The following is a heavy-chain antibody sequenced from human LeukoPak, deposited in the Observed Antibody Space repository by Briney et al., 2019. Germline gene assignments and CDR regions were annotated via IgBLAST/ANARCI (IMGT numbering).Heavy chain of an antibody. CDR3: ARSRGYFDY. J-gene: IGHJ4*02. CDR1: GGSISSYY. CDR2: IYYSGST. D-gene: IGHD6-13*01. V-gene: IGHV4-59*01. Sequence: PSETLSLTCTVSGGSISSYYWSWIRQPPGKGLEWIGYIYYSGSTNYNPSLKSRVTISVDTSKNQFSLKLGSVTAADTALYYCARSRGYFDYWGQGTLVTVSS.